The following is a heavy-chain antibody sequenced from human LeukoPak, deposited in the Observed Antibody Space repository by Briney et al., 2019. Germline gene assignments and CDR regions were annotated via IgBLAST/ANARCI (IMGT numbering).Heavy chain of an antibody. CDR1: GGSISSYN. D-gene: IGHD4-17*01. Sequence: PSETLSLTCTVSGGSISSYNWNWIRQPPGKGLEWIGYIYYSGSTNYNPSLKSRVTISVDTSKNQFSLQLSSVTAADTAVYYCARGNTYGDYVGWYWFDPWGQGTLVTVSS. CDR2: IYYSGST. V-gene: IGHV4-59*01. J-gene: IGHJ5*02. CDR3: ARGNTYGDYVGWYWFDP.